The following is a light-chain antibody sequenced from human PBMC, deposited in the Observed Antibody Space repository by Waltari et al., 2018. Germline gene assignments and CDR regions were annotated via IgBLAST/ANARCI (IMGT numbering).Light chain of an antibody. V-gene: IGLV2-23*02. J-gene: IGLJ1*01. CDR2: EVS. CDR1: SSDVGNYNL. CDR3: CSYAGHSTYV. Sequence: QSALTQPASVSGSPGQSITISCTGTSSDVGNYNLVSWYQHHPGKAPQLMIYEVSQRPSGVSNRFSGSKAGNTASLTISGLQPEDETDYYCCSYAGHSTYVFGTGTKVTVL.